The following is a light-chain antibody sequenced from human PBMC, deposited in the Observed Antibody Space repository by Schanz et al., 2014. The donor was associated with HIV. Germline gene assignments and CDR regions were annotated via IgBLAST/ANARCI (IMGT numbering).Light chain of an antibody. CDR2: SAS. Sequence: DIQMTQSPSSLSASVGDTVTITCRASQNIGNSLAWFQLKPGRAPKLLIYSASSLHTGVPSTFSGSGSGTEFALTISSLQPDDFATYYCQQYKTYPYTFGQGTKLEIK. J-gene: IGKJ2*01. CDR3: QQYKTYPYT. V-gene: IGKV1-5*03. CDR1: QNIGNS.